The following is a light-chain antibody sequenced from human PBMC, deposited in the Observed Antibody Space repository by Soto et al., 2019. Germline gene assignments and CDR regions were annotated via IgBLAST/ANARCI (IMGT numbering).Light chain of an antibody. CDR1: QSSRSY. J-gene: IGKJ1*01. Sequence: ITLSQSPAARAASVGGGVTIICRARQSSRSYLTWYQQKPGKAPKLLIYAASSLETGVPSRFSGSGSETDFTLTISRLQPEDFAAYYCQQSYSTPPTFGQVTKVDIK. CDR2: AAS. CDR3: QQSYSTPPT. V-gene: IGKV1-39*01.